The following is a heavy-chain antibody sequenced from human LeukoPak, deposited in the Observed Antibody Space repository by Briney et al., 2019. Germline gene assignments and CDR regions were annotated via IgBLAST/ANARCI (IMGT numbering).Heavy chain of an antibody. Sequence: GSLRLSCAASGFTFSSYSMNWVRQAPGKGLEWVSSISSSSSYIYYADPVKGRFTISRDNAKNTLYLQMNSLRAEDTAVYYCARSMVTIPIPGGYWGQGTLVTVSS. CDR1: GFTFSSYS. CDR2: ISSSSSYI. CDR3: ARSMVTIPIPGGY. J-gene: IGHJ4*02. D-gene: IGHD5-24*01. V-gene: IGHV3-21*01.